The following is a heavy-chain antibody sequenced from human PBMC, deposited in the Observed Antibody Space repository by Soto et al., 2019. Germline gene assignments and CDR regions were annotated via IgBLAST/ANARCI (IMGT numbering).Heavy chain of an antibody. V-gene: IGHV3-48*01. CDR3: AREYSSSSVFWFDP. D-gene: IGHD6-6*01. J-gene: IGHJ5*02. CDR2: ISSSSGTI. Sequence: GGPLRLSCAASGFTFSSYSMNWVRQAPGKGLEWVSYISSSSGTIYYADSVRGRFTVSRDNGKNSLYLQMSSLTAEDTAVYHCAREYSSSSVFWFDPWGQGTLVTVSS. CDR1: GFTFSSYS.